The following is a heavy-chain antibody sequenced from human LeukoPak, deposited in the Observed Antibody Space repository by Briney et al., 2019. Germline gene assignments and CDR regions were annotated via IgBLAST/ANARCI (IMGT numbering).Heavy chain of an antibody. Sequence: ASVKVSCKTSGYRFTHYGVNWVRQAPGQGLEWMGWTSAYNGDTKYGQKFQGRLTMTTDTSTSTAYMDVRRLRSEDTAVYYCARDLLYWQTNNWLAPWGQGTLVTVSS. D-gene: IGHD3-3*02. J-gene: IGHJ5*02. CDR1: GYRFTHYG. CDR2: TSAYNGDT. CDR3: ARDLLYWQTNNWLAP. V-gene: IGHV1-18*01.